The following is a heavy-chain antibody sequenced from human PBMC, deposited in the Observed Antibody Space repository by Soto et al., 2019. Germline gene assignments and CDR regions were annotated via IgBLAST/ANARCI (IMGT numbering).Heavy chain of an antibody. CDR2: IYWDDDK. CDR3: AHRALSSGSYWDGGYFDS. V-gene: IGHV2-5*02. Sequence: QITLRESGPTRVRPTQPLTLTCSFSGFSLSSSGVGVGWIRQPPGRAPEWLVIIYWDDDKRYSPSLKTRLTTHKDTSKNQVVLTITNMVPADTGTYYCAHRALSSGSYWDGGYFDSWGQGTPVTVSS. D-gene: IGHD1-26*01. CDR1: GFSLSSSGVG. J-gene: IGHJ4*03.